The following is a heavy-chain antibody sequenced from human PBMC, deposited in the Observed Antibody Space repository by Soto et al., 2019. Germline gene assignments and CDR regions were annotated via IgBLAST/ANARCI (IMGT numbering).Heavy chain of an antibody. CDR1: GYTLTSYG. V-gene: IGHV1-18*04. Sequence: ASVKVSCKASGYTLTSYGISWLRQAPGQGLEWMGWISAYNGNTNYAQKLQGRVTMTTDTSTSTAYMELRSLRSDDTAVYYCARVLRFLEWLLPGGMDVWGQGTTVTVSS. D-gene: IGHD3-3*01. CDR2: ISAYNGNT. J-gene: IGHJ6*02. CDR3: ARVLRFLEWLLPGGMDV.